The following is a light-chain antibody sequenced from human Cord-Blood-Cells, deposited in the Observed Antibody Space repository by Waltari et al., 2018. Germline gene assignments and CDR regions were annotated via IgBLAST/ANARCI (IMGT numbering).Light chain of an antibody. CDR1: SSDVGSFNL. Sequence: QSALTQPAPVSGSPGQWITYSSTGTSSDVGSFNLVSWYQQHPGKAPKLMIYEGSKRPSGVSNRFSGSKSGNTASLTISGLQAEDEADYYCCSYAGSSTLVFGGGTKLTVL. CDR3: CSYAGSSTLV. CDR2: EGS. V-gene: IGLV2-23*01. J-gene: IGLJ2*01.